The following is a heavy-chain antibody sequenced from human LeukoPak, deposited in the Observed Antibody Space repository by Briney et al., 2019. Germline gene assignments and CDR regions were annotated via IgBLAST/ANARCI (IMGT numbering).Heavy chain of an antibody. CDR1: GFTFNNYA. CDR2: ISTSAGTI. Sequence: GGSLRLSCAASGFTFNNYAMNWVRQAPGKGLEWISYISTSAGTIYYADSVKGRFTISRDNAKNSLYLQMNSLRAEDTAVYYCARDAIDSSGFDFDYWGQGTLVTVSS. V-gene: IGHV3-48*04. J-gene: IGHJ4*02. CDR3: ARDAIDSSGFDFDY. D-gene: IGHD3-22*01.